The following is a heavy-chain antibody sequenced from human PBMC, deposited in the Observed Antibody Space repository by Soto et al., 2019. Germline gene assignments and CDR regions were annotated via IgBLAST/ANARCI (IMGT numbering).Heavy chain of an antibody. CDR3: ARSRPGITGRSNWFDP. J-gene: IGHJ5*02. Sequence: SETLSLTCTVSGGSISSYYWSWIRQPPGKGLEWIGYIYYSGSTNYNPSLKSRVTISVDTSKNQFSLKLSSVTAADTAVYYCARSRPGITGRSNWFDPWGQGTLVTVSS. D-gene: IGHD1-20*01. V-gene: IGHV4-59*08. CDR2: IYYSGST. CDR1: GGSISSYY.